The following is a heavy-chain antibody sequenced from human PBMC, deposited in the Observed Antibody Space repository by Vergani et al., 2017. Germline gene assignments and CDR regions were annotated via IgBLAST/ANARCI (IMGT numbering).Heavy chain of an antibody. D-gene: IGHD2-15*01. CDR1: GGSITSSSYY. CDR2: IYHSGGA. CDR3: ARWWNYFDY. J-gene: IGHJ4*02. V-gene: IGHV4-39*01. Sequence: QLQLQESGPGLVKPSETLSLTCTVSGGSITSSSYYWGWIRQPPGKGLEWIGNIYHSGGAYYNPSLKGRVTISVDTSKNQFSLEVTSVTAADTAVYYCARWWNYFDYWGQGNLVTVSS.